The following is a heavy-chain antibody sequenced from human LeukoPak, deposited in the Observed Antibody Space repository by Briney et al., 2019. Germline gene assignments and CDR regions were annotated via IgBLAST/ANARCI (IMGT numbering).Heavy chain of an antibody. CDR3: ARDHSGYESGY. D-gene: IGHD5-12*01. J-gene: IGHJ4*02. Sequence: GRSLRLSCAASGFTFSSYSMNLVRQAPGKGLEWVSSISSSSSYIYYADSVKGRFTISRDNAKNSLYLQMNSLRAEDTAVYYCARDHSGYESGYWGQGTLVTVSS. CDR1: GFTFSSYS. CDR2: ISSSSSYI. V-gene: IGHV3-21*01.